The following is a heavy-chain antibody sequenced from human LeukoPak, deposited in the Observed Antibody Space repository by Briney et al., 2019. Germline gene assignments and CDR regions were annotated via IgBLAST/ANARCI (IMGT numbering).Heavy chain of an antibody. Sequence: GASVKVSCKASGYTFIDYYIHWVRQAPGQGPEWMGWINPNSGGTNYAQKFQGRVTMTRDTSISTAYMELSRLRSDDTAVYYCAREYYYDSSGYYYPEAFDIWGQGTMVTVSS. V-gene: IGHV1-2*02. D-gene: IGHD3-22*01. CDR2: INPNSGGT. J-gene: IGHJ3*02. CDR3: AREYYYDSSGYYYPEAFDI. CDR1: GYTFIDYY.